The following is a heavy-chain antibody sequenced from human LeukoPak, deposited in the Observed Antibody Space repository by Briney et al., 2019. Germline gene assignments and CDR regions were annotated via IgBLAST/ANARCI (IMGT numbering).Heavy chain of an antibody. CDR1: GFTFSTYW. CDR2: ISSDGSGK. V-gene: IGHV3-7*01. Sequence: GGSLRLSCAASGFTFSTYWMAWVRQAPGKGLEWVASISSDGSGKYYMDSVKGRFTISRDNAKNSLFLQMNSLRAEDTAVHYCGRVRPGDADYWGQGTLVTVSS. D-gene: IGHD1-26*01. CDR3: GRVRPGDADY. J-gene: IGHJ4*02.